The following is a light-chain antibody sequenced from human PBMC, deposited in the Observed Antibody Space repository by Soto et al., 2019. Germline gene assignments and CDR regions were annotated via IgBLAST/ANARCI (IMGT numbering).Light chain of an antibody. CDR2: GAS. J-gene: IGKJ1*01. CDR3: QQYNSFFWT. CDR1: QSVSSN. Sequence: EIVMTQSPATLSVSPGERATISCRASQSVSSNLAWYQQKPGQAPRLLIYGASTRATGIPDRFSGSGSGTDFTLTISRLEPEDFATYYCQQYNSFFWTFGQGTKVDIK. V-gene: IGKV3D-15*01.